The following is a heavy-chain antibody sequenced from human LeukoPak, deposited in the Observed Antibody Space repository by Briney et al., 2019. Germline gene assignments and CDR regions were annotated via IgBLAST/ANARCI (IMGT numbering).Heavy chain of an antibody. CDR1: GITISTNY. V-gene: IGHV3-53*01. CDR2: IYSTDKT. CDR3: AREIGYYFDNHSSRLRGRFDV. J-gene: IGHJ6*04. D-gene: IGHD3-22*01. Sequence: GGSLRLSCAASGITISTNYMNWVRQAPGKGLEWVSVIYSTDKTNYADSVQGRFTISRDPSKNAVYLQMNSLRGEDTAVYYCAREIGYYFDNHSSRLRGRFDVWGTGTTVIVSS.